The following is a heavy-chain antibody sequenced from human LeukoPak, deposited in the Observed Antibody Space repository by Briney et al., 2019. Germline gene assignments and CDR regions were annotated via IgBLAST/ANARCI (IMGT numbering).Heavy chain of an antibody. D-gene: IGHD2-2*01. CDR1: GFTFTTYA. J-gene: IGHJ4*02. V-gene: IGHV3-23*01. Sequence: GGSLRLSCAASGFTFTTYAMSWVRQAPGKGLEWVSGLSDSGGSTYYADSVKGRFTISRDNSKNTVYLQMNNLRAEDTALYYCARGGHSVPPDTLDYWGQGTLVTVSS. CDR2: LSDSGGST. CDR3: ARGGHSVPPDTLDY.